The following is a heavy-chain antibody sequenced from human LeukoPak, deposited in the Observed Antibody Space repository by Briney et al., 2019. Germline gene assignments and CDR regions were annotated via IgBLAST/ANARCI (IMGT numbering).Heavy chain of an antibody. CDR1: GGSFSGYY. CDR3: ARVKRGYSYGLYYYYYYMDV. CDR2: INHSGST. V-gene: IGHV4-34*01. J-gene: IGHJ6*03. Sequence: SETLSLTCAVYGGSFSGYYWSWIRQPPGKGLGWIGEINHSGSTNYNPSLKSRVTISVDTSKNQFSLKLSSVTAADTAVYYCARVKRGYSYGLYYYYYYMDVWGKGTTVTVSS. D-gene: IGHD5-18*01.